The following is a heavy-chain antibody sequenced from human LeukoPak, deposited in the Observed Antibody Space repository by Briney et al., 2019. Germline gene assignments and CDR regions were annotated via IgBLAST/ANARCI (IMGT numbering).Heavy chain of an antibody. CDR3: VRDTYYYDSSGYLDY. V-gene: IGHV1-18*01. D-gene: IGHD3-22*01. CDR2: ISAYNGNT. CDR1: GYTFTSYG. J-gene: IGHJ4*02. Sequence: ASVKVSCKASGYTFTSYGISWVRQAPGQGLEWMGWISAYNGNTNYAQKLQGRVTMTTDTSTSTAYMELRSLRSDDTAVYYCVRDTYYYDSSGYLDYWGQGTLVTVSS.